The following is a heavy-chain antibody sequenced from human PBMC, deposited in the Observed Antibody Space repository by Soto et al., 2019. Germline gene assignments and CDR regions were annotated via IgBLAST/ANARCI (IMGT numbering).Heavy chain of an antibody. CDR2: VDWDDDK. Sequence: SGPTLVNPTQTLTLTCTFSGFSLSTSGVCVSWIRLPPGKALEWLARVDWDDDKYYTTSLKTRLTVSKDTAKNQVVLKMTNMDPVDTATYYCARTPRGGANVYPYFDFWGLGTLVTVSS. J-gene: IGHJ4*02. CDR3: ARTPRGGANVYPYFDF. CDR1: GFSLSTSGVC. V-gene: IGHV2-70*11. D-gene: IGHD1-26*01.